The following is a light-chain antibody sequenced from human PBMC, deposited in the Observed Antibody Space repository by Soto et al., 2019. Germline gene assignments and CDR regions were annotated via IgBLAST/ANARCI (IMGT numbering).Light chain of an antibody. CDR2: GNI. CDR3: CAYTARTTLSWV. CDR1: SSNIGAGYD. Sequence: QSVLTQPPSVSGAPGQRVTISCTGSSSNIGAGYDVHWYQQFPGTAPKVLIYGNINRPSGVPDRFSASKSGTSASLAITGLQAEDEADYYCCAYTARTTLSWVFGGGTKVTVL. V-gene: IGLV1-40*01. J-gene: IGLJ3*02.